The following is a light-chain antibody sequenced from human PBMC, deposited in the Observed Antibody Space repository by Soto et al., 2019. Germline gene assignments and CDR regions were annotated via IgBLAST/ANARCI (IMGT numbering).Light chain of an antibody. J-gene: IGKJ1*01. CDR1: QGVVGNQ. Sequence: ESQLTQSPSSLSSSPGERATLTCRASQGVVGNQLAWYQHRRGQAPRLLIYGASTRASGVPDRFSGSGSGTDFTLTISRLQHEDFAMYYCQHHSNSPRTFGQGTKVDIK. CDR2: GAS. CDR3: QHHSNSPRT. V-gene: IGKV3-20*01.